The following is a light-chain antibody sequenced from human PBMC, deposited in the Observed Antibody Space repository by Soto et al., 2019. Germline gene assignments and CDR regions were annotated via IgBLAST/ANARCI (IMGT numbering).Light chain of an antibody. Sequence: DIQMTQSPSCLSASMGDRFASTCRASQAISNSLAWYQQKPGKPPQXXIYAASTLQSGVPSRFSGSASGTDFNLTISGLQPEDLATYYCQSYNTARPTFGQGTRLEIK. CDR2: AAS. CDR1: QAISNS. V-gene: IGKV1-27*01. CDR3: QSYNTARPT. J-gene: IGKJ5*01.